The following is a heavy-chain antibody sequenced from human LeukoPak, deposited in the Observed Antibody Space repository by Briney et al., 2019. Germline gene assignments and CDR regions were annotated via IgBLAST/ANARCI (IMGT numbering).Heavy chain of an antibody. Sequence: GGSLRLSCTASGFTFSGYSMNWVRQAPGKGLEWVSYISSSSSTIYYADSVKGRFTISRDNAKNSLYLQMNSLRAEDTAVYYCARESPSFDYWGQGTLVTVSS. V-gene: IGHV3-48*01. CDR2: ISSSSSTI. J-gene: IGHJ4*02. CDR1: GFTFSGYS. CDR3: ARESPSFDY.